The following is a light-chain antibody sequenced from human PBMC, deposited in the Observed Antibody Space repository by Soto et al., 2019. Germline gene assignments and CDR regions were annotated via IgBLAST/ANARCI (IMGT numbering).Light chain of an antibody. Sequence: DIQMTQSTSSLSASVGDRVTITFRASQSISSYLNWYQQKPGKAPKLLIYAASSLQSGVPSRFSGSGSGTDFTLTISSLQPEDFATYYCHQCYSTPLTFGGGTKVDIK. CDR2: AAS. CDR3: HQCYSTPLT. J-gene: IGKJ4*01. V-gene: IGKV1-39*01. CDR1: QSISSY.